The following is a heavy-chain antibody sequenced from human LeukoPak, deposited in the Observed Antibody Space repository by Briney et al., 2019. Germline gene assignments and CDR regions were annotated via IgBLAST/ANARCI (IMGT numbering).Heavy chain of an antibody. D-gene: IGHD6-19*01. CDR1: GGSISSGGYY. J-gene: IGHJ3*02. CDR2: IYYSGST. CDR3: ARERGWYDRVAFDI. V-gene: IGHV4-61*08. Sequence: SETLSLTCTVSGGSISSGGYYWSWIRQPPGKGLEWIGYIYYSGSTNYNPSLKSRVTISVDTSKNQFSLKLSSVTAADTAVYYCARERGWYDRVAFDIWGQGTMVTVSS.